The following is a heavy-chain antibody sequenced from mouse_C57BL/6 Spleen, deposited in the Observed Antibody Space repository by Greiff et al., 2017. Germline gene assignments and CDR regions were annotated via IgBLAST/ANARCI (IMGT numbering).Heavy chain of an antibody. Sequence: EVQLQQSGPELVKPGASVKISCKASGYTFTDYYMNWVKQTHGKSLEWIGDINPNNGGTSYTQKFKGKATLTVDKSSSSAYMALRSLTSEDSAVYYCAGGDGYPFAYWGQGTLVTVSS. CDR3: AGGDGYPFAY. CDR2: INPNNGGT. D-gene: IGHD2-3*01. V-gene: IGHV1-26*01. CDR1: GYTFTDYY. J-gene: IGHJ3*01.